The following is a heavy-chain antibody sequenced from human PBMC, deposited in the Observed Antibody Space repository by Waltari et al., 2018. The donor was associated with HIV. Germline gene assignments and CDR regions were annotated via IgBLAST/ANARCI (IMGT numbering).Heavy chain of an antibody. CDR1: GGSLTTSNW. D-gene: IGHD2-15*01. CDR3: ARAVSGAYRTSWFDP. Sequence: QVVLVESGPGPIQTSETLSLTCAVSGGSLTTSNWWSWVRQSPGKGLEWIGETYHSGSTNYKPARRSRVTISIDKSKNQFSLRLTSVTAADTAIYYCARAVSGAYRTSWFDPWGQGTLVTVSS. V-gene: IGHV4-4*02. J-gene: IGHJ5*02. CDR2: TYHSGST.